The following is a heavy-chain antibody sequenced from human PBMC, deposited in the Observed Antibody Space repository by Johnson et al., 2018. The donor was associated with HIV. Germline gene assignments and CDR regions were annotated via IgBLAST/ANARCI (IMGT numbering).Heavy chain of an antibody. CDR1: GFTLSHYG. Sequence: QVQLVESGGGVVQPGRSLRLSCAASGFTLSHYGMHWVRQAPGKGLEWVALISYDGSNEYYADSVKGRFTISRDNSKNTRYLQMSSLRAEDTAVYYCAKDREAWYISRWSPTDAFDIWGQGTMVTVSS. J-gene: IGHJ3*02. V-gene: IGHV3-30*18. D-gene: IGHD6-13*01. CDR3: AKDREAWYISRWSPTDAFDI. CDR2: ISYDGSNE.